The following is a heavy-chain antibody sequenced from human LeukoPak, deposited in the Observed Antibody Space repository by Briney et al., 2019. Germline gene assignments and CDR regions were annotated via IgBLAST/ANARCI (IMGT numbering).Heavy chain of an antibody. CDR1: GFTFSTYG. J-gene: IGHJ4*02. V-gene: IGHV3-30*03. CDR3: ARGISAAAHYFDY. D-gene: IGHD6-13*01. CDR2: ISYDGSNK. Sequence: GGSLRLSCAASGFTFSTYGMHWVRQAPGKGLEWVAFISYDGSNKYYVDSVKGRFTISRDNAKNSLFLQMNSLRAEDSAFYYCARGISAAAHYFDYWGQGTLVTVSS.